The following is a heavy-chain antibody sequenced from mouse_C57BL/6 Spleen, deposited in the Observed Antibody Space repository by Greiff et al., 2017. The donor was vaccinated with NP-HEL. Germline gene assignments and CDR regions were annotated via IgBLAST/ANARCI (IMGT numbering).Heavy chain of an antibody. CDR3: ARDYEGYYYAMDY. V-gene: IGHV1-22*01. D-gene: IGHD2-4*01. J-gene: IGHJ4*01. CDR2: INPNNGGI. Sequence: EVQLQQPGAELVKPGASVKLSCKASGYTFTIYWMHWLKQSHGKSLEWIGYINPNNGGISYNQKFKGKATLTVNKSSSTAYMELRSLTSEDSAVYYCARDYEGYYYAMDYWGQGTSVTVSS. CDR1: GYTFTIYW.